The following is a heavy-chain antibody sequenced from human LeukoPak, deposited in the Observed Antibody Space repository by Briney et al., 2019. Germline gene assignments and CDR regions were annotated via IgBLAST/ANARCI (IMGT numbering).Heavy chain of an antibody. Sequence: GGSLRLSCAASGFTFSSYAMSWVRQAPGKGLEWVSAISGSCGSTYYADSVKGRFTISRDNSKNTLYLQMNSLRAEDTAVYYCAKDVVASRNYYFDYWGQGTLVTVSS. CDR1: GFTFSSYA. J-gene: IGHJ4*02. D-gene: IGHD2-21*01. CDR3: AKDVVASRNYYFDY. V-gene: IGHV3-23*01. CDR2: ISGSCGST.